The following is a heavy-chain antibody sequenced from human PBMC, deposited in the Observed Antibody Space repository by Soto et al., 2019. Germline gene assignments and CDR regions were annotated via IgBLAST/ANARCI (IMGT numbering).Heavy chain of an antibody. J-gene: IGHJ4*02. CDR1: GGSISSGGYY. D-gene: IGHD2-15*01. CDR3: ARALVEMATLFDY. Sequence: SETLSLTCTVSGGSISSGGYYWSWIRQHPGKGLEWIGYIYYSGSTYYNPSLKSRVTISVDTSKNQFSLKLSSVTAADTAVYYCARALVEMATLFDYWGQGTLVTVSS. CDR2: IYYSGST. V-gene: IGHV4-31*03.